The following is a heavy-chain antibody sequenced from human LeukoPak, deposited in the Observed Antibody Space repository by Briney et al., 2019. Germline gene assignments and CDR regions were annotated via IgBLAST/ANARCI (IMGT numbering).Heavy chain of an antibody. Sequence: GGSLRLSCAASGFTFSSYDMHWVRQATGKGLEWVSAIGTAGDTYYPGSVKGRFTISRENAKNSLYLQMNSLRAGDTAVYYCARGDSSGYPDYWGQGTLVTVSS. CDR2: IGTAGDT. CDR1: GFTFSSYD. J-gene: IGHJ4*02. V-gene: IGHV3-13*01. D-gene: IGHD3-22*01. CDR3: ARGDSSGYPDY.